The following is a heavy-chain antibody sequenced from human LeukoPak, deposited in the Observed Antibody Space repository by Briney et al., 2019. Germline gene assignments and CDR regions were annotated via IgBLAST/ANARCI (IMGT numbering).Heavy chain of an antibody. CDR3: ATRQSGSYYGPMRGLDY. J-gene: IGHJ4*02. Sequence: ASVTVSCKVSGYTLTELSMHWVRQAPGKGLEWMGGFDPEDGETIYAQKFQGRVTMTEDTSTDTAYMELSSLRSEDTAVYYCATRQSGSYYGPMRGLDYWGQGTLVTVSS. CDR2: FDPEDGET. CDR1: GYTLTELS. D-gene: IGHD1-26*01. V-gene: IGHV1-24*01.